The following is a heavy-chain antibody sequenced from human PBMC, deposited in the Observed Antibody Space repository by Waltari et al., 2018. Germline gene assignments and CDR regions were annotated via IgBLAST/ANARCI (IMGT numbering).Heavy chain of an antibody. V-gene: IGHV3-30-3*01. CDR3: ARGRDRYDFWSGYYLGGMDV. CDR2: ISYDGSNK. CDR1: GFTFSSYA. J-gene: IGHJ6*02. D-gene: IGHD3-3*01. Sequence: QVQLVESGGGVVQPGRSLRLSCAASGFTFSSYAMHWVRQAPGKGLAWVAVISYDGSNKYYADSVKGRFTISRDNSKNTLYLQMNSLRAEDTAVYYCARGRDRYDFWSGYYLGGMDVWGQGTTVTVSS.